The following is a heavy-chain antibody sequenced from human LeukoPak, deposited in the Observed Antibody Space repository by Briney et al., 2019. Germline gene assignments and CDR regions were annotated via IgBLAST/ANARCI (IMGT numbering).Heavy chain of an antibody. V-gene: IGHV4-61*01. Sequence: PSETLSLTCTVSGGSISSGSYYWSWIRQPPGKGLEWIGYIYYSGSTNYNPSLKSRVTISVDTSKNQFSLKLSSVTAADTAVYYCARDQCSGGSCYPGWFDPWGQGTLVTVSS. CDR1: GGSISSGSYY. CDR3: ARDQCSGGSCYPGWFDP. J-gene: IGHJ5*02. D-gene: IGHD2-15*01. CDR2: IYYSGST.